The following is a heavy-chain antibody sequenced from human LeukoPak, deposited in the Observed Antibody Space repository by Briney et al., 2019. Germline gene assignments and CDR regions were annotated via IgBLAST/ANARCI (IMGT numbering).Heavy chain of an antibody. J-gene: IGHJ4*02. CDR3: ARVANYCSSTSCYSDY. V-gene: IGHV3-21*01. D-gene: IGHD2-2*01. CDR1: GFTLSSHS. CDR2: ISSSSRDI. Sequence: GGSLRLSCAASGFTLSSHSMNWVRQAPGKGLEWVSAISSSSRDIYYADLVKGRFTISRDNAKNSLYLQMNSLSAEDTAVYYCARVANYCSSTSCYSDYWGQGTLVTVSS.